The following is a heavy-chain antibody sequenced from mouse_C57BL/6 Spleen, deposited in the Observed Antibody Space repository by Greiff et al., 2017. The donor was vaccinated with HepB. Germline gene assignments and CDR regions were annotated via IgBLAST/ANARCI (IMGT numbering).Heavy chain of an antibody. CDR2: IDPSDSET. Sequence: VQLQQPGAELVRPGSSVKLSCKASGYTFTSSWMHLVKQRPIQGLEWIGNIDPSDSETHYNQKFKDKATLTVDKSSSTAYMQLSSLTSEDSAVYYCALYYGLYYAMDYWGQGTSVTVSS. CDR3: ALYYGLYYAMDY. CDR1: GYTFTSSW. V-gene: IGHV1-52*01. J-gene: IGHJ4*01. D-gene: IGHD1-2*01.